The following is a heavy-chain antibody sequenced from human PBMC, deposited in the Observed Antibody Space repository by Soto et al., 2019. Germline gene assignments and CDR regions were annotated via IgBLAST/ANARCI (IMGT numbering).Heavy chain of an antibody. Sequence: QVQLQQWGAGLLKPSETLSLTCAVYGGSFSGYYWSWIRQPPGKGLEWLGEINHSGSTNYNPSLKRRVTISVDTSKNQFSLKRSSVTAADTAVYYCARFKYSSSWYIYYGMDVWGQGTTVTVSS. CDR1: GGSFSGYY. J-gene: IGHJ6*02. V-gene: IGHV4-34*01. CDR3: ARFKYSSSWYIYYGMDV. D-gene: IGHD6-13*01. CDR2: INHSGST.